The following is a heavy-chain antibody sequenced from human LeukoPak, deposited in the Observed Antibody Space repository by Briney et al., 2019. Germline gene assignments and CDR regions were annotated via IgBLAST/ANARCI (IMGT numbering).Heavy chain of an antibody. V-gene: IGHV5-51*01. D-gene: IGHD4-17*01. CDR1: GYSFTSYW. CDR2: IYPHDSDT. Sequence: GESLKISCKGSGYSFTSYWIGWVRQMPGKGLEWMGIIYPHDSDTRYSPAFQGQVTISADKSISTAYLQWSSLKASDTAIYYRARTYGDKALDYWGQGTLVTVSS. J-gene: IGHJ4*02. CDR3: ARTYGDKALDY.